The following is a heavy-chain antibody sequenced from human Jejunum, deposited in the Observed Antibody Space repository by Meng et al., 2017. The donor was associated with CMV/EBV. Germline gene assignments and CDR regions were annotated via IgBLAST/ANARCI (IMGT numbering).Heavy chain of an antibody. Sequence: TVSGGSGTSGNYYCNWIRQPPGEGLEWIGWIYYTGSSSYNPSLKSRATITLDTSKNQFSLKMTSVIAADTAVYYCARSTTGPGDYWGQGTLVTVSS. CDR1: GGSGTSGNYY. J-gene: IGHJ4*02. D-gene: IGHD1-1*01. CDR2: IYYTGSS. CDR3: ARSTTGPGDY. V-gene: IGHV4-61*01.